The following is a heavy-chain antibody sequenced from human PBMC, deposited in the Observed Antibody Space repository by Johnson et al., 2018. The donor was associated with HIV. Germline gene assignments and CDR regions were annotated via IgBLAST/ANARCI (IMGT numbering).Heavy chain of an antibody. CDR2: IKQDGSEK. CDR3: VRGRISMTVVDLRGGAFDI. V-gene: IGHV3-7*03. CDR1: GFTFCSYL. Sequence: VQLVESGGGLIQPGGSLRLSCAASGFTFCSYLMNWVRQAPGKGLEWVANIKQDGSEKYYVDSVKGRFSISRDNSDNTMYLQMNSLRDEDTAVYYCVRGRISMTVVDLRGGAFDIWGQGTTVTVSS. D-gene: IGHD3-22*01. J-gene: IGHJ3*02.